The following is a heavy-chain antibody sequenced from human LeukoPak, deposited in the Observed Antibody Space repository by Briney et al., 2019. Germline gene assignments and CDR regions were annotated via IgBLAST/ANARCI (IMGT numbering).Heavy chain of an antibody. CDR3: AREGRDYSNSYYFDY. D-gene: IGHD4-11*01. CDR2: IIPIFGTA. J-gene: IGHJ4*02. Sequence: SVKVSCKASGGTFSSYAISWVRQAPGQGLEWMGGIIPIFGTANYAQKFQDRVTITTDESTSTAYMELSSLRSEDTAVYYCAREGRDYSNSYYFDYWGQGTLVTVSS. CDR1: GGTFSSYA. V-gene: IGHV1-69*05.